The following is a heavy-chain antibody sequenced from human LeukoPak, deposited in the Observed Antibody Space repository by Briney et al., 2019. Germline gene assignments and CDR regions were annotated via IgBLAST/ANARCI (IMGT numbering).Heavy chain of an antibody. Sequence: GGSLRLSCAASGFPFSSYGMHWVPQAPGRGRGWGALIWFDGSNKYYADSVKGRFTISRDNSKNTLYLQMNSLRAEDTAVYYCARDQHYYYYDMDVWGQGTTVTVSS. J-gene: IGHJ6*02. CDR3: ARDQHYYYYDMDV. CDR1: GFPFSSYG. V-gene: IGHV3-33*01. CDR2: IWFDGSNK.